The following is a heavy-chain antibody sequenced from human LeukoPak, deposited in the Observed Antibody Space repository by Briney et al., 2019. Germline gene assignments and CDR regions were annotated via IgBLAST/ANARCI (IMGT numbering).Heavy chain of an antibody. V-gene: IGHV1-2*02. CDR1: GYTFTGYY. CDR3: ARDLASLRFVDS. Sequence: ASVKVSCKASGYTFTGYYIHWVAQAPGQGLEWMGWMNPNTGGTDYAQKFQDRVTMTRDTSISTAYMELSRLRSDDTAVYYCARDLASLRFVDSWGQGTLVTVSS. J-gene: IGHJ4*02. D-gene: IGHD3-10*01. CDR2: MNPNTGGT.